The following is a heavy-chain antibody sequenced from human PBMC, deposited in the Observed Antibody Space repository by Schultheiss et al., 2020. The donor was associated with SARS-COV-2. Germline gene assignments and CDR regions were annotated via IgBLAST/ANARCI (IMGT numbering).Heavy chain of an antibody. Sequence: GGSLRLSFAASGFTFSGSAMHWVRQAPGKGLEWVAVISYDGSNKYYADSVKGRFTISRDNSKNTLYLQMNSLRAEDTAVYYCAKDPILEWLPFDYWGQGTLVTVSS. J-gene: IGHJ4*02. CDR2: ISYDGSNK. D-gene: IGHD3-3*01. CDR3: AKDPILEWLPFDY. CDR1: GFTFSGSA. V-gene: IGHV3-30*04.